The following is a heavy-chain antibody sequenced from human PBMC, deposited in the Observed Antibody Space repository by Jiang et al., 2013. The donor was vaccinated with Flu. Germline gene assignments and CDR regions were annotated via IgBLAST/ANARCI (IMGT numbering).Heavy chain of an antibody. Sequence: RPTQTLTLTCTVSGLSLSTTEMCVSWIRQPPGKALEWLARIDWDDDKYYSPSLRTRLTITKDTSKNQVVLTMTNMDPVDTATYYCAHTGVNDAFNIWGQGTMVTVSS. D-gene: IGHD4-23*01. CDR1: GLSLSTTEMC. CDR3: AHTGVNDAFNI. J-gene: IGHJ3*02. V-gene: IGHV2-70*12. CDR2: IDWDDDK.